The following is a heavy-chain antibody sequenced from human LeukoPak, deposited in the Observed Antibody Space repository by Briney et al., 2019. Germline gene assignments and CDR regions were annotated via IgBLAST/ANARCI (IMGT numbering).Heavy chain of an antibody. V-gene: IGHV3-48*01. CDR2: IRGSSETV. J-gene: IGHJ4*02. CDR1: GFSFSTYS. Sequence: GGSLRLSCAASGFSFSTYSMNWVRQAPGKGLEWISYIRGSSETVFYADSVKGRFTISSDHSKNTVFLQMNSLRAEDTAVYYCAKDRDFGGKGRFDSWGQGTLVTVSS. D-gene: IGHD4-23*01. CDR3: AKDRDFGGKGRFDS.